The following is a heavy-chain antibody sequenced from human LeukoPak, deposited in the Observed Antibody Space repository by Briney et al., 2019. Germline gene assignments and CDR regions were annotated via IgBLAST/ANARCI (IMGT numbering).Heavy chain of an antibody. D-gene: IGHD5-18*01. CDR2: INWNGGST. J-gene: IGHJ4*02. Sequence: GGSLRLSCAASGFTFDDYGMSWVRQAPGKGLEWVSGINWNGGSTGYADSVKGRFTISRDNSHKTLYLQMYSLRVEDTAVYYCARGSVDTGLATGYWGQGTLVTVSA. V-gene: IGHV3-20*04. CDR1: GFTFDDYG. CDR3: ARGSVDTGLATGY.